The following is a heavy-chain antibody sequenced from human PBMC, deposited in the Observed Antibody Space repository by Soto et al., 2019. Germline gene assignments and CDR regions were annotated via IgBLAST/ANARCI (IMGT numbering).Heavy chain of an antibody. CDR3: AKANYYDSSGYYPF. Sequence: PGGSLRLSCAASGFTVSSNYMSWVRQAPGKGLEWVSVSYSGGSTYYADSVKGRFTISRDNSKNTLYLQMNSLRAEDTAVYYCAKANYYDSSGYYPFWGQGTLVTVSS. CDR1: GFTVSSNY. J-gene: IGHJ4*02. V-gene: IGHV3-66*01. D-gene: IGHD3-22*01. CDR2: SYSGGST.